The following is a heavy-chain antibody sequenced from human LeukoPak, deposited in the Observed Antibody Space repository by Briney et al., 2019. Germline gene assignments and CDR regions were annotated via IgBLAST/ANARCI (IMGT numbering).Heavy chain of an antibody. CDR1: GGSISSFY. Sequence: SETLSLTCTVSGGSISSFYWSWIRPPPPQAPEWIAYTYYSGSTNYNPSLKSRVTISVDTSKDQFSLKLSSVTAADTAVYYCARSGFGEASLDYWGQGTLVTVSS. CDR3: ARSGFGEASLDY. J-gene: IGHJ4*02. V-gene: IGHV4-59*08. D-gene: IGHD3-10*01. CDR2: TYYSGST.